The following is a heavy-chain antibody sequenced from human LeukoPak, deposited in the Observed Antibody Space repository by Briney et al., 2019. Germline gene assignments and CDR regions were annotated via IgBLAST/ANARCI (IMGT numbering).Heavy chain of an antibody. V-gene: IGHV3-33*01. CDR3: TRYNNDHFDY. CDR1: GFTFGGYG. Sequence: GGSLRLSCAGSGFTFGGYGMHWFRQTPGKGLEWVAVIAYDGSRAFYADSVMGRFTISRDNSKNTMSVQMDDLRAEDTAVYYCTRYNNDHFDYWGQGTLVTVSS. D-gene: IGHD1-14*01. CDR2: IAYDGSRA. J-gene: IGHJ4*02.